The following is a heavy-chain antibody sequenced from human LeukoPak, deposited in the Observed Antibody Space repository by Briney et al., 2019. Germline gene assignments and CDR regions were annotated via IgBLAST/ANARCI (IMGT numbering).Heavy chain of an antibody. CDR2: IYSGGST. V-gene: IGHV3-53*05. D-gene: IGHD5-12*01. CDR1: GFTVSSNY. Sequence: GGSLRLSCAASGFTVSSNYMTWVRQAPGKGLEWVSVIYSGGSTYYADSVKGRFTISRDNSKNSLYLQMNSLRAEDTALYYCAKDSGYSAKGIDYWGQGTLVTVSS. J-gene: IGHJ4*02. CDR3: AKDSGYSAKGIDY.